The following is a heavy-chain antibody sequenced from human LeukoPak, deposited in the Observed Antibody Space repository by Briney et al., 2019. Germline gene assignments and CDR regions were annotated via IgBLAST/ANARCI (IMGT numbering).Heavy chain of an antibody. D-gene: IGHD3-22*01. V-gene: IGHV3-11*01. CDR3: ARDGNYYDSSGYFNFDY. CDR2: ISSSGSTI. Sequence: GGSLRLSCAASGFTFSDYYMSWIRQAPGKGLEWASYISSSGSTIYYADSVKGRFTISRDNAKNSLYLQMNSLRAEDTAVYYCARDGNYYDSSGYFNFDYWGQGTLVTVSS. CDR1: GFTFSDYY. J-gene: IGHJ4*02.